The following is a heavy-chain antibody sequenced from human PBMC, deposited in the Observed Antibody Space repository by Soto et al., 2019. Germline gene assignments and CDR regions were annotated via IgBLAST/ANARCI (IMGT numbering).Heavy chain of an antibody. Sequence: EVQLVESGGGLIQPGGSLRLSCAASGFTVSSHYMSWVRQAPGKGLEWVSVIYSGGSTYYADSVKGRFTISRDNSKNTLYLQMNSLRAEDTAVYYCARDWANSSLYGMDVWGQGTTVTVSS. CDR1: GFTVSSHY. D-gene: IGHD2-21*01. J-gene: IGHJ6*02. CDR2: IYSGGST. V-gene: IGHV3-53*01. CDR3: ARDWANSSLYGMDV.